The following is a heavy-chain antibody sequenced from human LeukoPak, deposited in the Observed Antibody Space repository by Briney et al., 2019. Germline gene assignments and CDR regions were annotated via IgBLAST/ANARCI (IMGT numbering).Heavy chain of an antibody. D-gene: IGHD6-19*01. J-gene: IGHJ4*02. CDR2: IRYDGSNT. Sequence: GGSLRLSCAASGFTFSSYGMHWVRQAPGKGLEWVAFIRYDGSNTYYADSVKGRFTISRDNSKNTLYLQMNSLRAEDTAVYYCAKEGQWLANDYWGQGTLVSVSS. CDR1: GFTFSSYG. CDR3: AKEGQWLANDY. V-gene: IGHV3-30*02.